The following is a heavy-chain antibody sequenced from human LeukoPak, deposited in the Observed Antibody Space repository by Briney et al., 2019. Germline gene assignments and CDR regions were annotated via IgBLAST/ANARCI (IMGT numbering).Heavy chain of an antibody. Sequence: QPGRSLRLSCAASGFTFDDYAMHWVRQAPGKGLEWVSGISWNSGSIGYADSVKGRFTISRDNAKNSLYLQMNSLRAEDTALYYCAKESGSYPGYFDYWGQGTLVTVSS. J-gene: IGHJ4*02. D-gene: IGHD1-26*01. CDR2: ISWNSGSI. CDR3: AKESGSYPGYFDY. CDR1: GFTFDDYA. V-gene: IGHV3-9*01.